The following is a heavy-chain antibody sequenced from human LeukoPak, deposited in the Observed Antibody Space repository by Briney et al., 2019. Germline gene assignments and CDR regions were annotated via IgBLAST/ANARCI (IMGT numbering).Heavy chain of an antibody. Sequence: SETLSLTCAVSGGSISSGGYSWSWIRQPPGRGLEWIGYVYYSGTTSYIPSLKSRVTISLDTSKKQFSLKLRSVTAADTAVYYCARIRASDCGGDCYLFDYWGQGTLVSVSS. J-gene: IGHJ4*02. D-gene: IGHD2-21*02. CDR2: VYYSGTT. CDR1: GGSISSGGYS. CDR3: ARIRASDCGGDCYLFDY. V-gene: IGHV4-61*08.